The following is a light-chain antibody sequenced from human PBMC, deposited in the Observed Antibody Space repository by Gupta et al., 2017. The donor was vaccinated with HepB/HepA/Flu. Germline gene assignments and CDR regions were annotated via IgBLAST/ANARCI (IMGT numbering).Light chain of an antibody. V-gene: IGKV3-20*01. J-gene: IGKJ4*01. Sequence: HTPGTLSLSPGERATLSCRASQSVSSSYLAWYQQKPGQAPRLLIYGASSRATGIPDRFSGSGSGTDFTLTISRLEPEDFAVYYCQQYGSSPLTFGGGTKVEIK. CDR3: QQYGSSPLT. CDR1: QSVSSSY. CDR2: GAS.